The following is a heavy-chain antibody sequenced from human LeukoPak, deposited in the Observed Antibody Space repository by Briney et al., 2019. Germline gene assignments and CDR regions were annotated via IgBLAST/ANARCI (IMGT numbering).Heavy chain of an antibody. Sequence: GASVKVSCKASGYTFTSYGISWVRQAPGQGLGWMGWISAYNGNTNYAQKLQGRVTMTTDTSTSTAYMEVRSLRSDDTAVYYCARGPYCSGGTCYSQYFDYWGQGTLVTVSS. CDR3: ARGPYCSGGTCYSQYFDY. V-gene: IGHV1-18*01. CDR1: GYTFTSYG. J-gene: IGHJ4*02. CDR2: ISAYNGNT. D-gene: IGHD2-15*01.